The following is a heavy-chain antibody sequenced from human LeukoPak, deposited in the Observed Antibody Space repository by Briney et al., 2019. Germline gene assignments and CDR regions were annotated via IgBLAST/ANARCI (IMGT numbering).Heavy chain of an antibody. Sequence: SETLSLTCTVSGGSISSSSYYWGWIRQPPGKGLEWIGSIYYSGSTYYNPSLKSRVTISVDTSQNQFSLKLISVTAADTAVYYCSRQSPGDPFDYWGQGTLVTVSS. J-gene: IGHJ4*02. CDR2: IYYSGST. CDR3: SRQSPGDPFDY. D-gene: IGHD7-27*01. V-gene: IGHV4-39*01. CDR1: GGSISSSSYY.